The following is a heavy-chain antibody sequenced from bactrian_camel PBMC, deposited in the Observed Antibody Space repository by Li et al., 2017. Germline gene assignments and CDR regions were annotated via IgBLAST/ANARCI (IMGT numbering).Heavy chain of an antibody. J-gene: IGHJ4*01. V-gene: IGHV3S53*01. CDR2: SDTAGST. Sequence: HVQLVESGGGLVQAGGSLALSCAASGTGDGSELKCRAWFGHAPGQEREGVATSDTAGSTNYSASVKGRLTISKVNANHTLYLQMNNPQPEDTAMYYCAADNVSLQLARHYRYWGQGTQVTVS. D-gene: IGHD7*01. CDR3: AADNVSLQLARHYRY. CDR1: GTGDGSELKC.